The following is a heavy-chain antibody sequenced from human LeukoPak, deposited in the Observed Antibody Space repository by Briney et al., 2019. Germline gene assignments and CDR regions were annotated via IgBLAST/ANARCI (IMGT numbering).Heavy chain of an antibody. CDR1: GFNLGDFW. CDR2: MNQDGRQT. CDR3: VRDQGDRTGSL. D-gene: IGHD2-15*01. V-gene: IGHV3-7*01. J-gene: IGHJ4*02. Sequence: GGSLRLSCVASGFNLGDFWVNWLRQAPGKGLEWVANMNQDGRQTNYLYSVKGRLTISLENARNSVYLQMDSLRDEDTSLYYCVRDQGDRTGSLWGQGTPVTVST.